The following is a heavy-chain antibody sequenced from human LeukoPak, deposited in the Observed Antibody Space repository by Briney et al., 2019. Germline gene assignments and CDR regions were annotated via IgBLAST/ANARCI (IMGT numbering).Heavy chain of an antibody. CDR1: GFTFSSYA. CDR3: AKGHRYCTSGNCNSAVDY. CDR2: NSGRGGST. D-gene: IGHD2-15*01. Sequence: GGSLRLSCAASGFTFSSYAMSWVRQAPGKGLEWVSGNSGRGGSTYYADSVKGRFTISRDSSKNTVYLQMNSLRAEDTAVYYCAKGHRYCTSGNCNSAVDYWGQGTLVTVSS. V-gene: IGHV3-23*01. J-gene: IGHJ4*02.